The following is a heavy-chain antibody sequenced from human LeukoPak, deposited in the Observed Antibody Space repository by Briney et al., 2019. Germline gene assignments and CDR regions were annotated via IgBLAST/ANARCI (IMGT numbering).Heavy chain of an antibody. CDR3: ARDREPEEQWLAPLWFDP. Sequence: GASVKVSCKASGYTFTSYAMNWVRQAPGQGLEWMGWINTNTGNPTYAQGFTGRFVFSLDTSVSTAYLQISSLKAEDTAVYYCARDREPEEQWLAPLWFDPWGQGTLVTVSS. CDR2: INTNTGNP. D-gene: IGHD6-19*01. CDR1: GYTFTSYA. V-gene: IGHV7-4-1*02. J-gene: IGHJ5*02.